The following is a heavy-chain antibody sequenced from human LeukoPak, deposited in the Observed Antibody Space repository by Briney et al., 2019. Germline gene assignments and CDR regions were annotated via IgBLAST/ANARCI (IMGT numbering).Heavy chain of an antibody. CDR3: ARRPHTGYSGDWGPHDYYYGMNV. J-gene: IGHJ6*02. Sequence: PSETLSLTCTVSGGSISTYYWSWIRQPPGKGLEWIGYIYYTGSTNYNPSLKSRVTISVDTSKNQFSLKLSPVTAADTAVYYCARRPHTGYSGDWGPHDYYYGMNVWGQGTTATVSS. D-gene: IGHD6-19*01. CDR1: GGSISTYY. CDR2: IYYTGST. V-gene: IGHV4-59*08.